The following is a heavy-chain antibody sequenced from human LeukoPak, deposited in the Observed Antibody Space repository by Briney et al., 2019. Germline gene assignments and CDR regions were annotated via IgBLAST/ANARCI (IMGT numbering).Heavy chain of an antibody. J-gene: IGHJ3*02. CDR3: ARDTYYYDSSGYSGPRDAFDI. D-gene: IGHD3-22*01. CDR1: GFTFSSYW. V-gene: IGHV3-7*01. Sequence: GGSLRLSCAASGFTFSSYWMSWVRQAPGKGLEWVANIKQDGSEKYYVDSAKGRFTISRDNAKNSLYLQMNSLRAEDTAVYYCARDTYYYDSSGYSGPRDAFDIWGQGTMVTVSS. CDR2: IKQDGSEK.